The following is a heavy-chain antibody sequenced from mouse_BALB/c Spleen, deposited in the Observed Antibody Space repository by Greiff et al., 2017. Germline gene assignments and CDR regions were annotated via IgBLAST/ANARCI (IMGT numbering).Heavy chain of an antibody. CDR1: GFNIKDYY. CDR2: IDPENGDT. CDR3: HYYGSSYDAMDY. Sequence: EVQLVESGAELVRSGASVKLSCTASGFNIKDYYMHWVKQRPEQGLEWIGWIDPENGDTEYAPKFQGKATMTADTSSNTAYLQLSSLTSEDTAVYYSHYYGSSYDAMDYWGQGTSVTVSS. V-gene: IGHV14-4*02. D-gene: IGHD1-1*01. J-gene: IGHJ4*01.